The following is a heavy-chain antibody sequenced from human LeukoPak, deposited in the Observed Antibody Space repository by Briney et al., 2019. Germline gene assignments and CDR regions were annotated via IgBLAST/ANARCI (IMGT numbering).Heavy chain of an antibody. CDR1: GFNFDDYA. D-gene: IGHD4-11*01. V-gene: IGHV3-9*01. J-gene: IGHJ4*02. Sequence: GGSLRLSCAASGFNFDDYAMHWVRQGPGKGLEWVSGINWRSDTVAYADSVKGRFAISRDNAKNSLYLQMDSLRAEDTAVYYCARDQAYSFDYWGQGTLVTVSS. CDR3: ARDQAYSFDY. CDR2: INWRSDTV.